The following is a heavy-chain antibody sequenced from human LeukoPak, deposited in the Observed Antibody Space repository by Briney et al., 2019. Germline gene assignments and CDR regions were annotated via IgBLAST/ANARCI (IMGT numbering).Heavy chain of an antibody. V-gene: IGHV3-48*03. D-gene: IGHD2-15*01. Sequence: QSGGSLRLSCAASGFTFSSYEMNWVRQAPGKGLEWVSYISSSGSTIYYADSVKGRFTISRDNAKNSLYLQMNSLRAEDTAVYYCARDPGIYCSDGSCYLHAFDIWGQGTMVTVSS. CDR2: ISSSGSTI. CDR3: ARDPGIYCSDGSCYLHAFDI. CDR1: GFTFSSYE. J-gene: IGHJ3*02.